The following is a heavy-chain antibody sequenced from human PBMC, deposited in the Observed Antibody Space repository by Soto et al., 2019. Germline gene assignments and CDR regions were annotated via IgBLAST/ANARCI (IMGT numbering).Heavy chain of an antibody. D-gene: IGHD2-2*01. Sequence: GGSLRLSCAASGFTFDDYAMHWVRQAPGKGLEWVSGISWNSGSIGYADSVKGRFTISRDNAKNSLYLQMNSLRAEDTALYYCAKSSTSCYYCDKFFDYWGQGTLVTVSS. V-gene: IGHV3-9*01. CDR2: ISWNSGSI. CDR3: AKSSTSCYYCDKFFDY. J-gene: IGHJ4*02. CDR1: GFTFDDYA.